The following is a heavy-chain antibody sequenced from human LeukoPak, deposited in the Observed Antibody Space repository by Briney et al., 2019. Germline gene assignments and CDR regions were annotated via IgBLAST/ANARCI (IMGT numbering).Heavy chain of an antibody. CDR2: INPNSGGT. Sequence: ASVKVSCKASGYTFTGYYMHWVRQAPGQGFEWMGRINPNSGGTNHAQKFQGRVTMARDTSITTAYMELSRLKSDDTAVYYCARDAGALDIWGQGTMVTVSS. V-gene: IGHV1-2*06. J-gene: IGHJ3*02. CDR1: GYTFTGYY. CDR3: ARDAGALDI.